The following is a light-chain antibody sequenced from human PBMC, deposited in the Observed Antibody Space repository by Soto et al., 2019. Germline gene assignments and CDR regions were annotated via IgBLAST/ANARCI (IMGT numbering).Light chain of an antibody. CDR3: QQYNNWPPLT. CDR1: QSVSSN. CDR2: GAS. V-gene: IGKV3-15*01. Sequence: EIVMTQSPATLSLSPGERATLSCRASQSVSSNVAWYQQKPGQGPRLLIYGASTRVSGIPARFSGSGSGTEFTLTISSLQSEDFAVFYCQQYNNWPPLTFGGGTKVEIK. J-gene: IGKJ4*01.